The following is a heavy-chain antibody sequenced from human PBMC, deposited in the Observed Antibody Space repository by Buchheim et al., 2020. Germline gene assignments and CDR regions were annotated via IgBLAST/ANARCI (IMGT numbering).Heavy chain of an antibody. CDR2: IYYSGST. CDR1: GGSISSYY. V-gene: IGHV4-59*01. CDR3: VGGYDLGGVDY. D-gene: IGHD5-12*01. J-gene: IGHJ4*02. Sequence: QVQLQESGPGLVKPSETLSLTCTVSGGSISSYYWSWIRQPPGKGLEWIGYIYYSGSTNYNPSLKSRVTISVDTSKNQFSLKLSSVTAADTAVYYCVGGYDLGGVDYWGQGTL.